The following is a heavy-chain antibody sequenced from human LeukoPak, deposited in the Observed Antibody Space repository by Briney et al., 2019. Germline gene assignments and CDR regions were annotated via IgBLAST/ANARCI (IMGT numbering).Heavy chain of an antibody. CDR1: GFSLSNRGVG. Sequence: GPTLVNPTQTLTLTCTFSGFSLSNRGVGVAWIRQPPGKALEWLALIYWDDDKRYSSSLKSRLTITKDTPKNQVVLRMTNMDPVDKATYYCARTPAEKWLVALNYWGQGTLVTVSS. CDR3: ARTPAEKWLVALNY. CDR2: IYWDDDK. V-gene: IGHV2-5*02. J-gene: IGHJ4*02. D-gene: IGHD6-19*01.